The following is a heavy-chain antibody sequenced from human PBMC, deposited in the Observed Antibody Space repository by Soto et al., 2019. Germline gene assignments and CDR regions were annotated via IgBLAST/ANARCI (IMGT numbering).Heavy chain of an antibody. J-gene: IGHJ6*02. Sequence: GGSLRFSCAASGFTFSSYGMHWVRQAPGKGLEWVAVISYDGSNKYYADSVKGRFTISRDNSKNTLYLQMNSLRAGDTAVYYCAKSALGYYGMDVWGQGTTVTVSS. V-gene: IGHV3-30*18. CDR3: AKSALGYYGMDV. CDR2: ISYDGSNK. D-gene: IGHD6-25*01. CDR1: GFTFSSYG.